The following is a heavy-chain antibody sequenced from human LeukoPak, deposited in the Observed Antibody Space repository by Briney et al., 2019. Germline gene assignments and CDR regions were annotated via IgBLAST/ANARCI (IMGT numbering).Heavy chain of an antibody. CDR3: ARGLGGITMVRGFDY. J-gene: IGHJ4*02. Sequence: GRSLRLSCAASGFTFSSYAMHWVRQAPGKGLEWVAVISYDGSNKYYADSVKGRFTISRDNSKNTLYLQMNSLRAEDTAVYYCARGLGGITMVRGFDYWGRGTLVTVSS. CDR1: GFTFSSYA. CDR2: ISYDGSNK. D-gene: IGHD3-10*01. V-gene: IGHV3-30*04.